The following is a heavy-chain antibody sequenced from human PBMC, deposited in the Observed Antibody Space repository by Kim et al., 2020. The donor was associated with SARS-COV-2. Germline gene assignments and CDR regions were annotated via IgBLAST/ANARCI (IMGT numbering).Heavy chain of an antibody. Sequence: GGSLRLSCSASGFTFDDYAMHWVRQAPGKGLEWVSLISGDGGSTYYADSVKGRFTISRDNSKNSLYMQMNSLSTEDTALYYCAKGRWFGEGWGQGTLVTVSS. D-gene: IGHD3-10*01. V-gene: IGHV3-43*02. CDR2: ISGDGGST. CDR3: AKGRWFGEG. J-gene: IGHJ4*02. CDR1: GFTFDDYA.